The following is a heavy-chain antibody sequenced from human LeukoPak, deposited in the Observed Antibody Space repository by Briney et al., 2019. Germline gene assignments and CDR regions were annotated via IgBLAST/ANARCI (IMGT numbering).Heavy chain of an antibody. Sequence: GGSLRLSCAASGFTFSSYSMNWVRQAPGKGLEWVSYISSSSSTIYYADSVKGRFTISRDNAKNSLYLQMNSLRAEDTAVYYCARDLSSGYLPFFQHWGQGTLVTVSS. V-gene: IGHV3-48*01. CDR2: ISSSSSTI. CDR1: GFTFSSYS. J-gene: IGHJ1*01. D-gene: IGHD3-22*01. CDR3: ARDLSSGYLPFFQH.